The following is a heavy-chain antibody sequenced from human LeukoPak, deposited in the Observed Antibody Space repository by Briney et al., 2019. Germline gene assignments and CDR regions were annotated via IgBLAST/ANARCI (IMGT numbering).Heavy chain of an antibody. CDR2: ISSSRSTI. CDR1: GFTFSDYY. CDR3: ARARTLYYFDY. J-gene: IGHJ4*02. V-gene: IGHV3-11*01. D-gene: IGHD2/OR15-2a*01. Sequence: GGSLRLSCAASGFTFSDYYMRWIRQATGKGLEWVSYISSSRSTIYYADSVKGRFTISRDNAKNSLYLQMNSLRAEDTAVYYCARARTLYYFDYWGQGTLVTVSS.